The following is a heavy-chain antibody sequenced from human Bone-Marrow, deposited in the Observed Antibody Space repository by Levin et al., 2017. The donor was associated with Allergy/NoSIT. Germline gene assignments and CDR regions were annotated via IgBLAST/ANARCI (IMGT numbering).Heavy chain of an antibody. J-gene: IGHJ4*02. CDR2: IYHSGST. D-gene: IGHD2-15*01. CDR1: GGSISSGGYS. V-gene: IGHV4-30-2*01. Sequence: SETLSLTCAVSGGSISSGGYSWSWIRQPPGKGLEWIGYIYHSGSTYYNPSLKSRVTISVDRSKNQFSLKLSSVTAADTAVYYCARAPLGYCSGGSCYDDGFDYWGQGTLVTVSS. CDR3: ARAPLGYCSGGSCYDDGFDY.